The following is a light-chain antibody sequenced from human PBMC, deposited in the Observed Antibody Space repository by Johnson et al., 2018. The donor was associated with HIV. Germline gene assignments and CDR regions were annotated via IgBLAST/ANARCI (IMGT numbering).Light chain of an antibody. Sequence: QSVLTQPPSVSAAPGRKVTISCSGSSSNIGNNYVSWYQQLPGTAPKLLIYDNDKRPSGIPDRFSASKSGTSATLGITGLQTGDEADYYCGTWDSSLSAGVFGAGTKVTVL. V-gene: IGLV1-51*01. J-gene: IGLJ1*01. CDR2: DND. CDR3: GTWDSSLSAGV. CDR1: SSNIGNNY.